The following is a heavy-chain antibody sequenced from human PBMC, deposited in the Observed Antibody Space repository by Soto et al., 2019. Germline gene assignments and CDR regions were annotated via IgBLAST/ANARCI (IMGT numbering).Heavy chain of an antibody. V-gene: IGHV4-61*01. J-gene: IGHJ4*02. Sequence: SETLSLTCPVSGGSVSDKTYYWSWIRQPPGKRLEWIGYVYYSGTTNYNPSLKSRVTISVDLSKNQFSLRLSSVTTADTALYYCARTTAVPNSLRSRYFFDYWGQGTLVTVAS. D-gene: IGHD4-17*01. CDR3: ARTTAVPNSLRSRYFFDY. CDR2: VYYSGTT. CDR1: GGSVSDKTYY.